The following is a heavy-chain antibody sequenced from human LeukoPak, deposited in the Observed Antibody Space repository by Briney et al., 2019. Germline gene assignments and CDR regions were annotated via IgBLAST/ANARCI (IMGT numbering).Heavy chain of an antibody. CDR3: ASGGGSFGDV. J-gene: IGHJ3*01. D-gene: IGHD2-15*01. Sequence: ASVKVSCKAAGYRFTGYYMHWVRQAPGQGLEWMGRTNPNSGGTNYAQKFQGRVTMTRDTSISTDYMELSGLRSDDTAVYYCASGGGSFGDVWGQGTMVTVSS. CDR1: GYRFTGYY. CDR2: TNPNSGGT. V-gene: IGHV1-2*06.